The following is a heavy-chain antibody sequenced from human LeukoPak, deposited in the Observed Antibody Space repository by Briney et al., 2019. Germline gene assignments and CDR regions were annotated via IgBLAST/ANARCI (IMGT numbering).Heavy chain of an antibody. J-gene: IGHJ4*02. CDR1: GFTVSSSF. CDR2: IYSGGST. Sequence: PGGSLRLSCAASGFTVSSSFMSWVRQAPGRGLEWVSVIYSGGSTYYADSVKSRFTISRDNSKNTVSLQMNSLRAEDTAVYYCARGADRWNYFDYWGQGTLVTVSS. D-gene: IGHD4-23*01. CDR3: ARGADRWNYFDY. V-gene: IGHV3-53*01.